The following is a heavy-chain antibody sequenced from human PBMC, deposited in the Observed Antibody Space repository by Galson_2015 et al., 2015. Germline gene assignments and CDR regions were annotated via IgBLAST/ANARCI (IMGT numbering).Heavy chain of an antibody. CDR1: GFTFSNYA. CDR2: SSGSGGST. CDR3: AKDSGSLGLREVFDY. D-gene: IGHD3-10*01. J-gene: IGHJ4*02. Sequence: SLRLSCAASGFTFSNYAMTWVRQAPGKGLECVSASSGSGGSTYIADSEKGRFTISRDNSKNILYLQMNSLRAEDTAMYYCAKDSGSLGLREVFDYWGQGTLVTVSS. V-gene: IGHV3-23*01.